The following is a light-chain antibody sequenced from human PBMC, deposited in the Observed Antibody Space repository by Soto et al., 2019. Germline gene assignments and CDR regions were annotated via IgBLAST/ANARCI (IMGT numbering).Light chain of an antibody. CDR3: CSYGGSRAV. Sequence: QSALTQPASVSGSPGQSITISCTGTSSDVGSHNLVSWYQQHAGQAPKLMIYEVCKRPLGVSARFSASKSGNTASLTISGLQAEDEADYYCCSYGGSRAVFGGGTQLTVL. CDR2: EVC. V-gene: IGLV2-23*02. J-gene: IGLJ7*01. CDR1: SSDVGSHNL.